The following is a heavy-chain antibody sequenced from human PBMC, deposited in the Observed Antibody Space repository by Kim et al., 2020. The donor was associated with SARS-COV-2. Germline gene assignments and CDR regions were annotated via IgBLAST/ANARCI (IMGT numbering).Heavy chain of an antibody. CDR2: IRSKAYGGTT. Sequence: GGSLRLSCTTSGFTFGDYAMTWVRQAPGKGLEWVGFIRSKAYGGTTDYAASVEGRFTISRDDSISVAYLQMNSLKIEDTAVYYCVGTSSNGWTGLLDYWGQGTLVTVSS. CDR1: GFTFGDYA. J-gene: IGHJ4*02. V-gene: IGHV3-49*04. CDR3: VGTSSNGWTGLLDY. D-gene: IGHD2-2*01.